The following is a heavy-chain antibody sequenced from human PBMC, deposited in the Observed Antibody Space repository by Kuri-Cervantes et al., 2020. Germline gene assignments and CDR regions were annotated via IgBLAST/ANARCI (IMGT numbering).Heavy chain of an antibody. J-gene: IGHJ4*02. CDR3: ARWGNWKVMDY. CDR1: GFTFSSYG. V-gene: IGHV3-33*08. CDR2: IWYDGSNK. Sequence: GGSLRLSCAASGFTFSSYGMHWVRQAPGKGLEWVAVIWYDGSNKYYADSVKGRFTISRDNSKNTLYLQMNSLRVEDTAVYYCARWGNWKVMDYWGQGTLVTVSS. D-gene: IGHD1-20*01.